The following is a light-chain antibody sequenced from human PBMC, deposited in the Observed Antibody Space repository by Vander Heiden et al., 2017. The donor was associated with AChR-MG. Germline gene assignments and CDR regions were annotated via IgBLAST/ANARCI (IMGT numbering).Light chain of an antibody. CDR3: QQYNNWPPLT. Sequence: EIVMTQSPATLSVSPGERATLSCRASQSVSSNLAWYQQNPDQAPRLLIFGAPTRATGIPARFSGSGSGTEFTLTISSLQSEDFAVYYCQQYNNWPPLTFGGGTKVEIK. J-gene: IGKJ4*01. V-gene: IGKV3-15*01. CDR2: GAP. CDR1: QSVSSN.